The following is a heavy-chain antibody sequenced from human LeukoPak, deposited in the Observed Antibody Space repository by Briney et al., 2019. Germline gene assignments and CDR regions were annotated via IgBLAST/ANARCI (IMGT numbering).Heavy chain of an antibody. D-gene: IGHD2-21*02. CDR1: GFTLSNYW. V-gene: IGHV3-74*01. Sequence: PGGSLRLSCSASGFTLSNYWMHWVRQAPGKGLVWVARLHSNGAFTTYADSVKGRFTISRDTAKNTLYLQMNSLRVEDTAVYYCARFVVVTAGDYWGQGTLVTGSS. J-gene: IGHJ4*01. CDR2: LHSNGAFT. CDR3: ARFVVVTAGDY.